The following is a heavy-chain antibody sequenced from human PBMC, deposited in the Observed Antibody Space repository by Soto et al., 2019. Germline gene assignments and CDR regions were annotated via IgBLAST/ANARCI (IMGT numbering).Heavy chain of an antibody. J-gene: IGHJ4*02. CDR1: GFTFSYYG. CDR3: AKALGELSPESYDY. V-gene: IGHV3-30*18. D-gene: IGHD3-16*02. Sequence: QVQLVESGGGVVQPGRSLRLSCAASGFTFSYYGMHWVRQAPGKGLEWVAMISYDGSDQFYADSVRGRFTISRDNSKNTRNLQMNSLRGDDTAVYYCAKALGELSPESYDYWGQGTLITVSS. CDR2: ISYDGSDQ.